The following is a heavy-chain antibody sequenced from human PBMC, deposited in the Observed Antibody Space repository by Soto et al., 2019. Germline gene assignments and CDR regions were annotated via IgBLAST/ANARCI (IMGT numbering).Heavy chain of an antibody. CDR3: ARGLGLLGNGFDY. CDR1: GGSFSGYY. CDR2: INHSGST. D-gene: IGHD2-8*02. V-gene: IGHV4-34*01. J-gene: IGHJ4*02. Sequence: SETPSLTCAVYGGSFSGYYWSWIRQPPGKGLEWIGEINHSGSTNYNPSLKSRVTISVDTSKNQFSLKLSSVTAADTAVYYCARGLGLLGNGFDYWGQGTLVTVSS.